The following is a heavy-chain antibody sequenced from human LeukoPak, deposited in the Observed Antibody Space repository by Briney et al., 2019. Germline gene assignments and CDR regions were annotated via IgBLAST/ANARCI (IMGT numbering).Heavy chain of an antibody. Sequence: GGSLRLSCAASGFTFSPYGMHWVRQAPGKGLVWVSRINSDGSSTSYADSVKGRFTISRDNAKNTLYLQMNSLRAEDTAVYYCARGRVYGSGITTTSFDYWGQGTLVTVSS. CDR3: ARGRVYGSGITTTSFDY. CDR2: INSDGSST. J-gene: IGHJ4*02. CDR1: GFTFSPYG. D-gene: IGHD3-10*01. V-gene: IGHV3-74*01.